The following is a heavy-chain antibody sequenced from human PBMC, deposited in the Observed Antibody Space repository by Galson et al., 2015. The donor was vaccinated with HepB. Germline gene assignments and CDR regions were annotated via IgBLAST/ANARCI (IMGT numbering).Heavy chain of an antibody. V-gene: IGHV1-69*04. Sequence: SCKASGDTFSNFAITWVRQAPGQGLEWMGKIIPILYITLYAQKMQGRLTITADRSATTAYLELSNLRSEDTAIYFCARINRRNYFDTSGYLDSWGQGTQVTVSS. CDR2: IIPILYIT. CDR1: GDTFSNFA. J-gene: IGHJ4*02. D-gene: IGHD3-22*01. CDR3: ARINRRNYFDTSGYLDS.